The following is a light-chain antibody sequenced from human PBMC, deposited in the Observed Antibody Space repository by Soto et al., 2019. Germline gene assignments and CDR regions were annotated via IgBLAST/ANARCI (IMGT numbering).Light chain of an antibody. CDR1: QGIRNF. J-gene: IGKJ1*01. Sequence: IVMTQYPATMSVSPGERATLSCRASQGIRNFLAWYQQNPGQAPRLLISGASTRATGIPARFSGSGSGTDFTLTSSSLQSEDFAGYYCQQSASWPWTFGQGTKGEIK. CDR3: QQSASWPWT. V-gene: IGKV3-15*01. CDR2: GAS.